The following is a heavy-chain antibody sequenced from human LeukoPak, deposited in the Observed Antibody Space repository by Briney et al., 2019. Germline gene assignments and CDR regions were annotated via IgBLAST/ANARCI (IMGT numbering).Heavy chain of an antibody. D-gene: IGHD3-22*01. Sequence: PGGSLRLSCAASGFTFSSYAMHWVRRAPGRGLEWVAVISYDGSNKYYADSVRGRFTISRDNSKNTLYLQMNSLRAEDTAVYYCARDIGGGYYYDSSDYWGRGNLVTVSS. J-gene: IGHJ4*02. V-gene: IGHV3-30-3*01. CDR3: ARDIGGGYYYDSSDY. CDR2: ISYDGSNK. CDR1: GFTFSSYA.